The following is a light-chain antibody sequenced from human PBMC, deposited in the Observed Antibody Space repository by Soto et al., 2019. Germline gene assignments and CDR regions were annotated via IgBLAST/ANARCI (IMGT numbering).Light chain of an antibody. Sequence: DIVMTQSPDSLAVSLGERATINCKSSQSVLYSSNNKNYLVWYQQKPGQPPKLLIYWASTRESGVPDRFSGRGSGTDFTLTIISLQTEDVAVYYCQQHHSDPLTFGGGTKVEIK. V-gene: IGKV4-1*01. CDR2: WAS. J-gene: IGKJ4*01. CDR1: QSVLYSSNNKNY. CDR3: QQHHSDPLT.